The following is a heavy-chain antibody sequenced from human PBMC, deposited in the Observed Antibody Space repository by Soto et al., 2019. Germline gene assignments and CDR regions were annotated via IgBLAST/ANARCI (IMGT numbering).Heavy chain of an antibody. V-gene: IGHV3-23*01. Sequence: GGSLRLSCAASGFTFSSYAMSWVRQAPGKGLEWVSAISGSGGSTYYADSVKGRFTISRDNSKNTLYLQMNSLRAEDTAVYYCAKPLKGYDFWSGYPDNYYYGMDVWGQGTTVTVSS. CDR3: AKPLKGYDFWSGYPDNYYYGMDV. D-gene: IGHD3-3*01. CDR2: ISGSGGST. CDR1: GFTFSSYA. J-gene: IGHJ6*02.